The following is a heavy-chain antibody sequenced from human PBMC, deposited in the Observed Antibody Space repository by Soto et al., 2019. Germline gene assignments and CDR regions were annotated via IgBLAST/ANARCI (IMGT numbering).Heavy chain of an antibody. D-gene: IGHD5-12*01. CDR1: GGSISSSTYY. Sequence: SETLSLTCTVSGGSISSSTYYWGWMRQPPGKGLEWIASFFIGGNTYYNPSLKSRVTISVDTSKNQFSLKLSSVTAADTAVYYCVRHAQWIIRAYWGQGSLVTVSS. CDR2: FFIGGNT. V-gene: IGHV4-39*01. J-gene: IGHJ4*02. CDR3: VRHAQWIIRAY.